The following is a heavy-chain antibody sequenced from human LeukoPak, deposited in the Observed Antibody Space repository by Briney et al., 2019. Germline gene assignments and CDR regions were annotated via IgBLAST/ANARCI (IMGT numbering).Heavy chain of an antibody. J-gene: IGHJ4*02. CDR1: GYSFTTYW. D-gene: IGHD2-2*01. V-gene: IGHV5-51*01. CDR3: ARVAPQYQLPGYFDY. Sequence: GESLKISCKGSGYSFTTYWIGWVRQMPGKGLEWMGIIYPGDSDTRYSPSFQGQVTISADKSISTAYLQWSSLKASDTAMYYCARVAPQYQLPGYFDYWGQGTLVTVSS. CDR2: IYPGDSDT.